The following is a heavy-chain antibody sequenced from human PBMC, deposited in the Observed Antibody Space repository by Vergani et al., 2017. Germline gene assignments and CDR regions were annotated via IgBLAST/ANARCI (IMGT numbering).Heavy chain of an antibody. CDR3: AKDDSGGSSAGYYYGMDV. J-gene: IGHJ6*02. Sequence: QVQLVESGGGVVQPGRSLRLSCAASGFTFSSYGMHWVRQAPGKGLEWVAVISYDGSNKYYADSVKGRFTISRDNSKNTLYLQMNSLRAEDTAVYYCAKDDSGGSSAGYYYGMDVWGQGTTVTVSS. V-gene: IGHV3-30*18. CDR1: GFTFSSYG. CDR2: ISYDGSNK. D-gene: IGHD1-26*01.